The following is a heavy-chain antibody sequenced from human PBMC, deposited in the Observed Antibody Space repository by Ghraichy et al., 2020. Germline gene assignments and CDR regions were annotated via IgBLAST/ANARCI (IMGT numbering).Heavy chain of an antibody. J-gene: IGHJ4*02. CDR2: MNQDGSEK. D-gene: IGHD5-12*01. CDR1: GFIFSNYW. CDR3: ARDRHIVVDGRRGDY. Sequence: GGSLRLSCTASGFIFSNYWMSWVRQAPGKGLEWVANMNQDGSEKYYVKSVKGRFTISRDNAKNSLYLQMNSLRAEDTAVYYCARDRHIVVDGRRGDYWGQGTLVTVSS. V-gene: IGHV3-7*01.